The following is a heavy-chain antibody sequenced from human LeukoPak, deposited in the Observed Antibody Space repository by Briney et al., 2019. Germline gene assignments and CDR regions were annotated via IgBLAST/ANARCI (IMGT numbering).Heavy chain of an antibody. CDR1: GYTLTELA. V-gene: IGHV1-24*01. CDR2: FDPEDGET. J-gene: IGHJ4*02. D-gene: IGHD6-13*01. Sequence: ASVEVSCKVSGYTLTELAVHWVRQAPRQVVEWRGGFDPEDGETIYAQKFQGRVTMTEDTSTDTAYMELSSLRSEDTAVYYCATPPLYSSSWYFDYWGQGTLVTVSS. CDR3: ATPPLYSSSWYFDY.